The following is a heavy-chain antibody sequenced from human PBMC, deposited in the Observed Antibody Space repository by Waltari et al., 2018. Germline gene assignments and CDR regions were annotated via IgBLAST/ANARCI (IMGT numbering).Heavy chain of an antibody. J-gene: IGHJ3*02. CDR1: GGTFSSYA. CDR2: IIPIFGTA. Sequence: QVQLVQSGAEVKKPGASVKVSCKASGGTFSSYAIGWVRQAPGQGLEWMGRIIPIFGTANYAQKFQGRVTITADKSTSTAYMELSSLRSEDTAVYYCARAFSNKKTIYAFDIWGQGTMVTVSS. D-gene: IGHD3-3*01. CDR3: ARAFSNKKTIYAFDI. V-gene: IGHV1-69*06.